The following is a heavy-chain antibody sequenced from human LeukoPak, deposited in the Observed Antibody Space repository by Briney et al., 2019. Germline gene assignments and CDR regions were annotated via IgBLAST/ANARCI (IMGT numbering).Heavy chain of an antibody. CDR2: IPHDGTNK. CDR3: ARVVVIRGFDY. CDR1: GFTFTTYA. J-gene: IGHJ4*02. V-gene: IGHV3-30-3*01. Sequence: GGSLRLSCAASGFTFTTYAMYWVRQAPGKGLEWVALIPHDGTNKYYADSVKGRFTLSRDTSKNTLFLQMNSLRVEDTAVYYCARVVVIRGFDYWGQGTLVTVSS. D-gene: IGHD3-22*01.